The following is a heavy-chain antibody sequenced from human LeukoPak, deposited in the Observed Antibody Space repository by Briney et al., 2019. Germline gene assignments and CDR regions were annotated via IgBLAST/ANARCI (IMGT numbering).Heavy chain of an antibody. CDR2: INRSGST. J-gene: IGHJ6*03. CDR3: ARRTSSTPYYFYYMDF. V-gene: IGHV4-38-2*02. CDR1: GYSISSGYY. Sequence: SETLSLTCTVSGYSISSGYYWGWIRQPPGKGLEWIGSINRSGSTYYNPSLKSRLTISVDTSKNQFSLKLISVTAADTAVYYCARRTSSTPYYFYYMDFWGTGTTVTVSS. D-gene: IGHD2-2*01.